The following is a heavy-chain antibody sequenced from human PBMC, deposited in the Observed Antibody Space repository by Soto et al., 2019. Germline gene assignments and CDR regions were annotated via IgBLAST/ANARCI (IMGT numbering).Heavy chain of an antibody. Sequence: SETLSLTCTVSGGSISTSFYYWAWIRQPPGKGLEWIGSIYYNGNTYYSPSLKRRVSLSVDTSKNQFSLKLNSVTAADTAVYYCARPRIVQARGIFDIWGQGTMVTVSS. D-gene: IGHD1-26*01. J-gene: IGHJ3*02. CDR3: ARPRIVQARGIFDI. CDR1: GGSISTSFYY. V-gene: IGHV4-39*01. CDR2: IYYNGNT.